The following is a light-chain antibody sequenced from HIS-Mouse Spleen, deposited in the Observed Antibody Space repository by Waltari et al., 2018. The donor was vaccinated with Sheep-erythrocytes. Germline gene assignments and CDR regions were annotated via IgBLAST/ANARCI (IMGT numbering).Light chain of an antibody. CDR2: AAS. CDR1: QGISSY. Sequence: AIRMTQSPSSLSASKGDRVTITCRASQGISSYLAWYQQKPGKAPKRLIYAASTLQSGVPSRFSGSGSGTDFTLTNSCLQSEDFATYCCQQYYSYPLTFGGGTKVEIK. CDR3: QQYYSYPLT. V-gene: IGKV1-8*01. J-gene: IGKJ4*01.